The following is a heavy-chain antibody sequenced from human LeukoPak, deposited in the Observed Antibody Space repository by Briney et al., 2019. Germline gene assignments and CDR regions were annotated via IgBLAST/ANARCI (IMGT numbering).Heavy chain of an antibody. Sequence: PGGSLRLSCAASGFTFSSYAMSWVRQAPGKGLEWVSAISGSGGSTYYADSVKGRFTISRDNSKNTLYLQMNSLRAEDTAVYYCARPPAKAYCGGDCFHWGQGTLVTVSS. CDR2: ISGSGGST. CDR1: GFTFSSYA. D-gene: IGHD2-21*01. J-gene: IGHJ4*02. CDR3: ARPPAKAYCGGDCFH. V-gene: IGHV3-23*01.